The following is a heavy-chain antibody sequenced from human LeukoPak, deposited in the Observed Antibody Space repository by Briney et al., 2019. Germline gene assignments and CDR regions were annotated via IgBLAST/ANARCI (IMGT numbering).Heavy chain of an antibody. CDR1: GGSIRSSYYY. CDR2: IYYSGST. CDR3: VRHPRGGPYFDY. V-gene: IGHV4-61*01. D-gene: IGHD3-16*01. Sequence: SETLSLTCTVSGGSIRSSYYYWSWVRQPPGKGLEWIGYIYYSGSTTYNPSLKSRVTISVDTSKNQFSLKLTSVTAADTGVYYCVRHPRGGPYFDYWGQGTLVTVSS. J-gene: IGHJ4*02.